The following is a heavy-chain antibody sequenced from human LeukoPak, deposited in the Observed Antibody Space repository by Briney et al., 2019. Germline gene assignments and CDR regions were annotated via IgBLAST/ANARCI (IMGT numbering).Heavy chain of an antibody. J-gene: IGHJ5*02. Sequence: GESLKISCKGSGYIFTNFWIAWVRQMPGKGLEWIGIIYPGDSDTRYSPYFQGQVTISADKSISTAYLQWSSLKASDTAMYYCARQTLTTSWFDPWGQGTLVTVSS. V-gene: IGHV5-51*01. D-gene: IGHD4-11*01. CDR1: GYIFTNFW. CDR3: ARQTLTTSWFDP. CDR2: IYPGDSDT.